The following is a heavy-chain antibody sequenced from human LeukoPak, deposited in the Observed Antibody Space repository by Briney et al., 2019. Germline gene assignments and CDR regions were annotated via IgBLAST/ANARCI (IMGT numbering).Heavy chain of an antibody. D-gene: IGHD5-18*01. V-gene: IGHV4-59*01. CDR1: GGSISSYY. CDR3: ARVGYSYGQFDY. CDR2: IYYSGST. J-gene: IGHJ4*02. Sequence: SETLSLTCTVSGGSISSYYWSWIRQPPGKGLEWIGYIYYSGSTNYNPSLKSRVTISVDTSTNQFSLKLSSVTAADTAVYYCARVGYSYGQFDYWGQGTLVTVSS.